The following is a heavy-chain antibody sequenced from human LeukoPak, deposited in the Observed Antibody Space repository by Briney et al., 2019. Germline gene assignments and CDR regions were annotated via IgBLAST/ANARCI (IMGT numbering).Heavy chain of an antibody. V-gene: IGHV1-18*01. Sequence: GASVKVSCKASGYTFTSYGISWVRQAPGQGLEWMGWISAYNGNTNYAQKLQGRVTMTTDTSTSTAYMELRSLGSDDTAVYYCARDYYDSSGYRGAFDIWGQGTMVTVSS. CDR1: GYTFTSYG. CDR3: ARDYYDSSGYRGAFDI. CDR2: ISAYNGNT. D-gene: IGHD3-22*01. J-gene: IGHJ3*02.